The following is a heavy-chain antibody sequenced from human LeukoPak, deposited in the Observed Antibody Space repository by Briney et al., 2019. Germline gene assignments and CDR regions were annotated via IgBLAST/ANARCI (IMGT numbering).Heavy chain of an antibody. CDR1: GFTFSSCG. V-gene: IGHV3-30*02. Sequence: GGSLRLSCAASGFTFSSCGMHWVRQAPGKGLEWVAFIRYDGSNKYYADSVKGRFTISRDNSKNTLYLQMNSLRAEDTAVYYCANSQSGTIAVAGSFDYWGQGTLVTVSS. D-gene: IGHD6-19*01. J-gene: IGHJ4*02. CDR3: ANSQSGTIAVAGSFDY. CDR2: IRYDGSNK.